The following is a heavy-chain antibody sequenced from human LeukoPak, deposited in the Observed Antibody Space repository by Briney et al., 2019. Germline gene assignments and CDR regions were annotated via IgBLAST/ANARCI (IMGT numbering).Heavy chain of an antibody. CDR2: IIPIFGTA. Sequence: ASVKVSCKASGGTFSSYAISWVRQAPGQGLEWMGGIIPIFGTANYAQKFQGRVTITADESTSTAYMELSSLRSEDTAVYYCARTNLDYDFWSGYSKYYYYGMDVWGQGATVTVSS. CDR1: GGTFSSYA. V-gene: IGHV1-69*13. D-gene: IGHD3-3*01. CDR3: ARTNLDYDFWSGYSKYYYYGMDV. J-gene: IGHJ6*02.